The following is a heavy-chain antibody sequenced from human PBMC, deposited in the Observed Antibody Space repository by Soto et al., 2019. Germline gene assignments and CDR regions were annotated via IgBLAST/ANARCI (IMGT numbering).Heavy chain of an antibody. D-gene: IGHD3-22*01. J-gene: IGHJ4*02. V-gene: IGHV2-5*02. CDR3: ARRRDSSGYYHQFDY. CDR1: GFSLSTSGVG. Sequence: QITLKESGPTLVKPTQTLTLTCTFSGFSLSTSGVGVGWIRQPPGKALEWLTLIYWDDDKRYSPSLKSRLTITKDTSKNQVVLTMTNMDPVDTGTYYCARRRDSSGYYHQFDYWGQGTLVXVSS. CDR2: IYWDDDK.